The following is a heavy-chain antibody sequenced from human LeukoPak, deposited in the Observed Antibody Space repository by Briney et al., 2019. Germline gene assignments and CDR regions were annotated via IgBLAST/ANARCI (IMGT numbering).Heavy chain of an antibody. J-gene: IGHJ6*03. D-gene: IGHD2-2*01. CDR2: VDPEDGET. Sequence: ASVKVSCKVSGYTFTDYYMHWVQQAPGKGLEWMALVDPEDGETIYAEKFQGRVTITADTSTDTAYMELSSLRSEDTAVYYCATDECSSTSCYPYYMDVWGKGTTVTVSS. V-gene: IGHV1-69-2*01. CDR1: GYTFTDYY. CDR3: ATDECSSTSCYPYYMDV.